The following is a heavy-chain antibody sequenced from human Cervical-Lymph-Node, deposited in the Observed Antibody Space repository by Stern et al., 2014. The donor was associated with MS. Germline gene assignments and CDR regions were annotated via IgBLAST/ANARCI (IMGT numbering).Heavy chain of an antibody. CDR3: AREAYTSGSDY. D-gene: IGHD6-19*01. CDR2: ISTYNGNA. Sequence: VQLLESGAEVKKPGASVKVSCKTSGYTFSSYGISWVRQAPGQGLEWMGWISTYNGNANYAQKLHGRVTVTTDTSTTTVYMELRSLRSDDTAVYYCAREAYTSGSDYWGQGTLVTVSS. J-gene: IGHJ4*02. V-gene: IGHV1-18*01. CDR1: GYTFSSYG.